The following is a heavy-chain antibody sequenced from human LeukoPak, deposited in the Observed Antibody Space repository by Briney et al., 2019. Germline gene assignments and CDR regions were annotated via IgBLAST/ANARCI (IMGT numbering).Heavy chain of an antibody. V-gene: IGHV4-38-2*02. Sequence: SETLSLTCTVSGGSISSYYWGWIRQPPGKGLEWIGSIYHSGSTYYNPSLKSRVTISVDTSKNQFSLKLSSVTAADTAVYYCAREGVGATDYWGQGTLVTVSS. CDR2: IYHSGST. CDR1: GGSISSYY. J-gene: IGHJ4*02. D-gene: IGHD1-26*01. CDR3: AREGVGATDY.